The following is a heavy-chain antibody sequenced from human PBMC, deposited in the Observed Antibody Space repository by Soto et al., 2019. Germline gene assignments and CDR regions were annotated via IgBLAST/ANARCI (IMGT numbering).Heavy chain of an antibody. J-gene: IGHJ4*02. D-gene: IGHD5-18*01. CDR1: GYTXTSYG. CDR2: ISAHNGNA. CDR3: ARDTAMALPDA. Sequence: ASVKVSCKASGYTXTSYGISWVRQAPGQGLEWMGWISAHNGNAKYAQKLQGRVTMTTDTSTSTAYMEVRSLRSDATAVYYCARDTAMALPDAWGQGTLVTVSS. V-gene: IGHV1-18*01.